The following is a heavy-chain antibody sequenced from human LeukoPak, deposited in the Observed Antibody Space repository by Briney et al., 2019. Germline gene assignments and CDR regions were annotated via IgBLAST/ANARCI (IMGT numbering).Heavy chain of an antibody. CDR2: IRYDGNNK. Sequence: GGSLRLSCAASGFTFSSYGMHWVRQAPGKGLEWVTSIRYDGNNKYYGDSVKGRCTISRDNSKNTLYLQMNSLRAEDTAMYYCAREREAFDIWGQGTMVTVSS. CDR1: GFTFSSYG. CDR3: AREREAFDI. J-gene: IGHJ3*02. V-gene: IGHV3-30*02.